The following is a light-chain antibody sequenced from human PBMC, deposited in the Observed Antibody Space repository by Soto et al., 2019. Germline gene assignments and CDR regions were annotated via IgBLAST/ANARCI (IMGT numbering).Light chain of an antibody. CDR1: QSVNSDF. Sequence: EIVLKQSPGTLSLSPGERATLSCRASQSVNSDFLAWFQQRPGQAPSLLIYATSRRATGIPDRFSGSGSGTDFTLAISRLEPEDFALYYCHQYAYSPLTFGQGTKVEIK. J-gene: IGKJ1*01. V-gene: IGKV3-20*01. CDR2: ATS. CDR3: HQYAYSPLT.